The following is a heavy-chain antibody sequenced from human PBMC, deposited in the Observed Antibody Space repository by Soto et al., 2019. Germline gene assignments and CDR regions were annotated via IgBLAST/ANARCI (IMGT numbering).Heavy chain of an antibody. J-gene: IGHJ1*01. V-gene: IGHV4-4*02. CDR3: ARDRWSAGTCYPED. Sequence: QVQLQESGPGLVKPSGTLSLTCAVAGVSISSTTWWRWVRQPPGKGLEWIGEIYHSGNTNYSPSLKSRVTISVDKSKNQFSMKMTSVTAADTAVYYCARDRWSAGTCYPEDWGQGTLVTVSS. CDR1: GVSISSTTW. CDR2: IYHSGNT. D-gene: IGHD2-15*01.